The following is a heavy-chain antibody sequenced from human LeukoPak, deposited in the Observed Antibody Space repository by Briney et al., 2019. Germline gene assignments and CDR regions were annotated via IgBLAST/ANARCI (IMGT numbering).Heavy chain of an antibody. Sequence: GGSLRLSCAASGFTFGSYSMNWVRQAPGKGLEWVSSISSSSSYIYYADSVKGRFTISRDNAKNTLYLQMNSLRAEDTAVYYCASPLRGYYMIGYWGQGTLVTVSS. CDR3: ASPLRGYYMIGY. D-gene: IGHD3-3*01. CDR1: GFTFGSYS. CDR2: ISSSSSYI. V-gene: IGHV3-21*01. J-gene: IGHJ4*02.